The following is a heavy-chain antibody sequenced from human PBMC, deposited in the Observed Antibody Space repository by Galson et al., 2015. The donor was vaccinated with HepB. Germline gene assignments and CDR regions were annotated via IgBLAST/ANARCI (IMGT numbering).Heavy chain of an antibody. D-gene: IGHD1-26*01. Sequence: SVKVSCKASGYTFTSYYMHWVRQAPGQGLEWMGIINPSGGSTSYAQKFQGRVTMTRDTSTSTVYMELSSLRSEDTAVYYCARGAGSSGSYWKMDAFEIWGQGTMVTVSS. CDR3: ARGAGSSGSYWKMDAFEI. V-gene: IGHV1-46*01. CDR1: GYTFTSYY. CDR2: INPSGGST. J-gene: IGHJ3*02.